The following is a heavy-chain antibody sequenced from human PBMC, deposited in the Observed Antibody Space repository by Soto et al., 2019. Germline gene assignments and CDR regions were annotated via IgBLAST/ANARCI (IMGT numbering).Heavy chain of an antibody. D-gene: IGHD3-10*01. CDR1: GFTFSTNA. Sequence: GGSLRLSCAASGFTFSTNAMSWVRQAPGKGLEWVSTISGSATNTYYADSVKGRFTISRDNSRDTLYLEMNTLRAEDTAVYYCAKGASGLLWFCDFWGQGXLVTVSS. V-gene: IGHV3-23*01. CDR3: AKGASGLLWFCDF. CDR2: ISGSATNT. J-gene: IGHJ4*02.